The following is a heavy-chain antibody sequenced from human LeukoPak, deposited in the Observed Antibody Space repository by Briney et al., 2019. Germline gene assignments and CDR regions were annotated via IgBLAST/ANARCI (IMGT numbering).Heavy chain of an antibody. CDR1: GGSISSGSYY. D-gene: IGHD6-25*01. CDR2: IYTSGST. V-gene: IGHV4-61*02. J-gene: IGHJ3*02. CDR3: ARAQRGVRDAFDI. Sequence: SETLSLTCTVSGGSISSGSYYWIWIRQPAGKGLEWIGRIYTSGSTNYNPSLNSRVTISVDTSKNQFSLKLSSVTAADTAVYYCARAQRGVRDAFDIWGQGTMVTVSS.